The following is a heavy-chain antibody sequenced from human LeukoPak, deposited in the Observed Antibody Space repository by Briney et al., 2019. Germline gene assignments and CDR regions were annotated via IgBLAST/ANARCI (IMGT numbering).Heavy chain of an antibody. J-gene: IGHJ4*02. V-gene: IGHV1-2*02. Sequence: ASVKVSCKASGYTFSNYYMHWVRRAPGQGLEWMGWINPNSGGTNYAQKLQGRVTVTTDTSTSTAYMELRSLRSDDTAVYYCARDLSITMVRGPGNYWGQGTLVTVSS. CDR3: ARDLSITMVRGPGNY. D-gene: IGHD3-10*01. CDR2: INPNSGGT. CDR1: GYTFSNYY.